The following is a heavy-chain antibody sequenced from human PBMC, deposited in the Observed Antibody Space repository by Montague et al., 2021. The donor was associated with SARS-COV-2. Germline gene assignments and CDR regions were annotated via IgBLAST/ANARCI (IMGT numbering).Heavy chain of an antibody. Sequence: SETLSLTCSVSGDSISRYYWSWIRQSDGKGLEWIGRIYTGGYVNYNPALQNRVSMSVDTSKSQVSLNVTSVTAADTAVYYCARAIWHLDAWGRGILVTVS. CDR3: ARAIWHLDA. CDR1: GDSISRYY. J-gene: IGHJ2*01. V-gene: IGHV4-4*07. CDR2: IYTGGYV.